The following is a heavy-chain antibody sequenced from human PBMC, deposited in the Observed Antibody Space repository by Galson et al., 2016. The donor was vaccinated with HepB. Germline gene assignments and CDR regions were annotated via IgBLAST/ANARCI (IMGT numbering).Heavy chain of an antibody. Sequence: SLRLSCAASGFTLSNYAMSWVRQAPGEGLECVSAISGIGGSRYYADFVKGRSTISRDSSNNTLYPQMDSLRAEDTAVYYCAKEGSIFGGVITPFVNWGQGTLVTVSS. CDR3: AKEGSIFGGVITPFVN. CDR1: GFTLSNYA. CDR2: ISGIGGSR. J-gene: IGHJ4*02. V-gene: IGHV3-23*01. D-gene: IGHD3-3*01.